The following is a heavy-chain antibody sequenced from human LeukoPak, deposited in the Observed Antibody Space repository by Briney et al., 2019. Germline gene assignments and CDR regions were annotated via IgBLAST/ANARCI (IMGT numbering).Heavy chain of an antibody. D-gene: IGHD1-26*01. J-gene: IGHJ4*02. V-gene: IGHV4-59*08. CDR1: GGSIGSYY. CDR2: IYYTGST. CDR3: ASSSGSYYVEEFDY. Sequence: SETLSLTCTVSGGSIGSYYWSWIRQSPGKGLDWIGYIYYTGSTDYNPSLKSRVTISVDTSKNQFSLKLTSVTAPDTAVYYCASSSGSYYVEEFDYWGQGTLVTVSS.